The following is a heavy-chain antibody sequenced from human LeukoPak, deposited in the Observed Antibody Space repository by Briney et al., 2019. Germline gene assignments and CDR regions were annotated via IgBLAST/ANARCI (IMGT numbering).Heavy chain of an antibody. CDR3: ARNSQGYSSGWGIDY. CDR2: INTNTGNP. D-gene: IGHD6-19*01. CDR1: GGTFSSYA. V-gene: IGHV7-4-1*02. Sequence: ASVKVSCKASGGTFSSYAISWVRQAPGQGLEWMGWINTNTGNPTYAQGFTGRFVFSLDTSVSTAYLQISSLKAEDTAVYYCARNSQGYSSGWGIDYWGQGTLVTVSS. J-gene: IGHJ4*02.